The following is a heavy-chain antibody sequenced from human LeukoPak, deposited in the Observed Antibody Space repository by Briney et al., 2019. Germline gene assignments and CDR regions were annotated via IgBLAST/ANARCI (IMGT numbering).Heavy chain of an antibody. D-gene: IGHD3-3*01. Sequence: PSETLSLTCTVSGDSISSSYWSWIRQPPGKGLEWIGYIYYSGSTNYNPSLKSRVTISVDTSKNQFSLKLSSVTAADTAVYYCARGEVLRFTNYGMDIWGQGTTVTVSS. CDR1: GDSISSSY. CDR3: ARGEVLRFTNYGMDI. J-gene: IGHJ6*02. CDR2: IYYSGST. V-gene: IGHV4-59*01.